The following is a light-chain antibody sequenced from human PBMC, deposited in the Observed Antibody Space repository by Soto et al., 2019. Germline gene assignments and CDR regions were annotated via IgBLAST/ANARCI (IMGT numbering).Light chain of an antibody. CDR1: QSVSTY. CDR3: QQRAQWPIT. V-gene: IGKV3-11*01. J-gene: IGKJ4*01. Sequence: EIVLTQSPYTLSLSLGERATLSCRASQSVSTYLIWYQQKPGQAPRLLIYATFNRHTGIPSRFSGSGSGTDFTLTISSLYPEDFAIYYCQQRAQWPITFGDGTKVEIK. CDR2: ATF.